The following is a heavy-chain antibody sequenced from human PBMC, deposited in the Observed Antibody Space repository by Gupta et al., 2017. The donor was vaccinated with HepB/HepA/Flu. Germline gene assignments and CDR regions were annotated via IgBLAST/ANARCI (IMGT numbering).Heavy chain of an antibody. CDR1: GYTFTGYY. CDR3: ARVHYYYDSSGYRTYYFDY. V-gene: IGHV1-2*02. D-gene: IGHD3-22*01. Sequence: QVQLVQSGAEVKKPGASVKVSCKASGYTFTGYYMPWVRQAPGQGLEWMGCINPSSGGTKYAQKLQGRVTMTRDTSISKAYMELSRLRSDDTAVYYCARVHYYYDSSGYRTYYFDYWGQGTLVTVSS. J-gene: IGHJ4*02. CDR2: INPSSGGT.